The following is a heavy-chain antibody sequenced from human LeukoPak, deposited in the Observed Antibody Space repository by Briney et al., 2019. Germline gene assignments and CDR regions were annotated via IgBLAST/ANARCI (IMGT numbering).Heavy chain of an antibody. CDR2: ISGSGGST. V-gene: IGHV3-23*01. D-gene: IGHD2/OR15-2a*01. J-gene: IGHJ3*02. Sequence: GGSLRLSCAASGFTFSSYAMSWVRQAPGKGLEWVSAISGSGGSTYYADSVKGRFTISRDNAKNSLYLQMNSLRAEDTAVYYCARMGNNGGAFDIWGQGTMVTVSS. CDR3: ARMGNNGGAFDI. CDR1: GFTFSSYA.